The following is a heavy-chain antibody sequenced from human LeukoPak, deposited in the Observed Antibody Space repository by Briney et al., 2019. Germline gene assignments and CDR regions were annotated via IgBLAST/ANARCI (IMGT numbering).Heavy chain of an antibody. Sequence: TSETLSLTCSVSGGSFSSTAYHWAWIRQPPGKGLEWLATFYYTGDTSYNPSLKSRVTISVDTSKNQFSLKLSSVTAADTAVYYCASSVGATPTDYWGQGTLVTVSS. CDR3: ASSVGATPTDY. D-gene: IGHD1-26*01. CDR1: GGSFSSTAYH. CDR2: FYYTGDT. V-gene: IGHV4-39*07. J-gene: IGHJ4*02.